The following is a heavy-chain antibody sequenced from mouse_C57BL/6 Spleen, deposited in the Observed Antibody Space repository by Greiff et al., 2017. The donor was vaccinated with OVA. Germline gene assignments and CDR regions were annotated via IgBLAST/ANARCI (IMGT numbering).Heavy chain of an antibody. Sequence: VQLQQSGAELARPGASVKLSCKASGYTFTSYGISWVKQRTGQGLEWIGEIYPRSGNTYYNEKFKGKATLTADKSSSTAYMELRSLTSEDSAVYFCASGTTVVATEGFAYWGQGTLVTVSA. CDR2: IYPRSGNT. V-gene: IGHV1-81*01. J-gene: IGHJ3*01. D-gene: IGHD1-1*01. CDR1: GYTFTSYG. CDR3: ASGTTVVATEGFAY.